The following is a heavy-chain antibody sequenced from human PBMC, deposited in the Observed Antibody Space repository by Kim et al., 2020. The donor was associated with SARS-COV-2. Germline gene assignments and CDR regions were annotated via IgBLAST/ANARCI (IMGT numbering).Heavy chain of an antibody. J-gene: IGHJ4*02. D-gene: IGHD3-22*01. CDR3: ARVSRYYYDSSGYSRTFDY. Sequence: SRVTIAVDTSKNQFSLKLSSVTAADTAVYYCARVSRYYYDSSGYSRTFDYWGQGTLVTVSS. V-gene: IGHV4-31*02.